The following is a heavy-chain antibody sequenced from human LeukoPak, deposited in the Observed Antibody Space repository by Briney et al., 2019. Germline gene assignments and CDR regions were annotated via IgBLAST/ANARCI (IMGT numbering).Heavy chain of an antibody. CDR1: GFTFSSYS. CDR3: ARDRSRIHPRTGWFDP. V-gene: IGHV3-48*04. CDR2: ISSSSSTI. D-gene: IGHD5-18*01. Sequence: GGSLRLSCAASGFTFSSYSMNWVRQAPGKGLEWVSYISSSSSTIYYADSVKGRFTISRDNAKNSLYLQMNSLRAEDTAVYYCARDRSRIHPRTGWFDPWGQGTLVTVSS. J-gene: IGHJ5*02.